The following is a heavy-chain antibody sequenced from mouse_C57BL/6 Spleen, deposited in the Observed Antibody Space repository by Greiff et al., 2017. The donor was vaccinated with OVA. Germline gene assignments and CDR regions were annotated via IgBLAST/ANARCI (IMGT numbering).Heavy chain of an antibody. V-gene: IGHV3-6*01. D-gene: IGHD2-5*01. Sequence: EVKLLESGPGLVKPSQSLSLTCSVTGYSITSGYYWNWIRQFPGNKLEWMGYISYDGSNNYNPSLKNRISITRDTSKNQFFLKLNSVTTEDTATYYCAREGPSYYSNYDAMDYWGQGTSVTVAS. CDR3: AREGPSYYSNYDAMDY. CDR2: ISYDGSN. J-gene: IGHJ4*01. CDR1: GYSITSGYY.